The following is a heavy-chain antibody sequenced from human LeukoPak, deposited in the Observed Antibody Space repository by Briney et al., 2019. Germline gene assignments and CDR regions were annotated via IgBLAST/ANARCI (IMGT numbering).Heavy chain of an antibody. J-gene: IGHJ4*02. CDR3: ARDLATYGSGGRY. CDR1: GYTFTGYY. CDR2: ISAYDGYT. V-gene: IGHV1-18*04. D-gene: IGHD3-10*01. Sequence: GASVKVSCKASGYTFTGYYMHWVRQAPGQGLEWVGWISAYDGYTSYSQKLQDRVTMTTDASTTTAYLEVRSLRSDDTAVYYCARDLATYGSGGRYWGQGTPVTVSS.